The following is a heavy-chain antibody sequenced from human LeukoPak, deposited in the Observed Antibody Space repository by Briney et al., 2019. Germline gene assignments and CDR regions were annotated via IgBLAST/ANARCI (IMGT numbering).Heavy chain of an antibody. J-gene: IGHJ4*02. CDR2: ISGTGGST. Sequence: GGSLRLSCAASGLTFSSYAMSWVRQAPGKGLEWVSAISGTGGSTYYADSVKGRFTISRDNSKNTLHLQMNSLRAEDKAVYYCAKSRARREGSSGSVDCWGQGTLVTVSS. CDR3: AKSRARREGSSGSVDC. CDR1: GLTFSSYA. D-gene: IGHD3-22*01. V-gene: IGHV3-23*01.